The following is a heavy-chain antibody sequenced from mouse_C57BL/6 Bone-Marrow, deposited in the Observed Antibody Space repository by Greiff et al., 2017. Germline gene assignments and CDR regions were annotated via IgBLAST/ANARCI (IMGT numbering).Heavy chain of an antibody. V-gene: IGHV1-81*01. CDR1: GYTFTSYG. Sequence: VMLVESGAELARPGASVKLSCKASGYTFTSYGISWVKQRTGQGLEWIGEIYPRSGNTYYNEKFKGKATLTADKSSSTAYMELRSLTSEDSAVYFCARSTFFAYWGQGTLVTVSA. J-gene: IGHJ3*01. CDR2: IYPRSGNT. CDR3: ARSTFFAY.